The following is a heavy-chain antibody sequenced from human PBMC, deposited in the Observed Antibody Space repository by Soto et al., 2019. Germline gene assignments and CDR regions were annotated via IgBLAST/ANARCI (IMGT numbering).Heavy chain of an antibody. CDR2: ISSSGSTI. CDR1: GFTFSDYY. J-gene: IGHJ4*02. Sequence: PGGSLRLSCAASGFTFSDYYMSWIRQAPGKGLEWVSYISSSGSTIYYADSVKGRFTISRDNAKNSLYLQMNSLRAEDTAVYYCARDERYFDWPIDYWGQGTLVTVSS. V-gene: IGHV3-11*01. D-gene: IGHD3-9*01. CDR3: ARDERYFDWPIDY.